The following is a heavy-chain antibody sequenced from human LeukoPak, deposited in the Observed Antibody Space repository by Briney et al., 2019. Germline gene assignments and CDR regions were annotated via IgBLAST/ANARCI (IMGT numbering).Heavy chain of an antibody. CDR2: IIPILGIA. CDR3: AKDSGHYGDYEAGFDY. Sequence: SVKVSCKASGGTFSSYAISWVRQAPGQGLEWMGSIIPILGIANYAQKFQGRVTITADKSTSTAYMELSSLRSEDTAVYYCAKDSGHYGDYEAGFDYWGQGTLVTVSS. CDR1: GGTFSSYA. D-gene: IGHD4-17*01. J-gene: IGHJ4*02. V-gene: IGHV1-69*04.